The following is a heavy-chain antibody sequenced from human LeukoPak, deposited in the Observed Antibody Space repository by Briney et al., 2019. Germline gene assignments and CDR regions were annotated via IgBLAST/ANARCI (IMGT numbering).Heavy chain of an antibody. D-gene: IGHD2-15*01. V-gene: IGHV1-69*05. J-gene: IGHJ6*03. CDR3: ARDGCSGGSCYPGKAYYYYYMDV. Sequence: SVKVSCKASGGTFSSYAISWVRQAPGQGLEWMGRIIPIFGTANYAQKFQGRVTITTDESTSTAYMELSSLRSEDTAVYYCARDGCSGGSCYPGKAYYYYYMDVWGKGTTVTVSS. CDR1: GGTFSSYA. CDR2: IIPIFGTA.